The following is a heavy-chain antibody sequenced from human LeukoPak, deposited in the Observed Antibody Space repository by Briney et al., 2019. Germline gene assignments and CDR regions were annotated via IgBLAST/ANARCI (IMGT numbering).Heavy chain of an antibody. CDR2: VHYNGSP. J-gene: IGHJ4*02. V-gene: IGHV4-59*12. Sequence: TSETLSLTCTVSGGSISGYYWSWIRQAPGKGLEWIGYVHYNGSPNYNASLKSRVTISVDKSKNQFSLKLSSVTAADTAVYYCARVLRRGGPFDYWGQGTLVTVSS. CDR3: ARVLRRGGPFDY. CDR1: GGSISGYY. D-gene: IGHD3-3*01.